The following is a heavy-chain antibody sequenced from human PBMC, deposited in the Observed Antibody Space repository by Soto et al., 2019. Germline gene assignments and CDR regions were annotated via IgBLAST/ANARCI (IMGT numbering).Heavy chain of an antibody. V-gene: IGHV1-69*13. CDR1: GGTFSSYA. CDR2: IIPIFGTA. CDR3: AVGLGVAGTYGNDY. J-gene: IGHJ4*02. D-gene: IGHD6-19*01. Sequence: EASVKVSCKASGGTFSSYAISWVRQAPGQGLEWMGGIIPIFGTANYAQKFQGRVTITADESTSTAYMELSSLRSEDTAVYYCAVGLGVAGTYGNDYWGQGTLVTVSS.